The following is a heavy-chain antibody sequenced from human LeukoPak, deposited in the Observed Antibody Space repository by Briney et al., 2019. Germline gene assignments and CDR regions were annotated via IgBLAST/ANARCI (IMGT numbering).Heavy chain of an antibody. CDR2: IYYSGST. D-gene: IGHD3-22*01. V-gene: IGHV4-59*01. Sequence: MASETLSLTCTVSGGSISSYYWSWIRQPPGKGLEWIWYIYYSGSTNYNPSLKSRVTISVDTSKNQFSLKLSSVTAADTAVYYCASRRFNYYDSSGYPYWGQGTLVTVSS. J-gene: IGHJ4*02. CDR3: ASRRFNYYDSSGYPY. CDR1: GGSISSYY.